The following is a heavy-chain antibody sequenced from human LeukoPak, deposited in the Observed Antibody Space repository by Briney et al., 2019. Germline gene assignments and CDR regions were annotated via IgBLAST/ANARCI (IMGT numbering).Heavy chain of an antibody. CDR3: AGSTFKYYYYMVV. CDR1: GGSISSSNW. Sequence: PSETLSLTCAVSGGSISSSNWWSWVRQPPGKGLEWIGEIYHSGSTNYNPSLKSRVTISVDKSKNQFSLKLSSVTAADTAVYYCAGSTFKYYYYMVVWGKGTTVTVSS. CDR2: IYHSGST. D-gene: IGHD3-16*01. J-gene: IGHJ6*03. V-gene: IGHV4-4*02.